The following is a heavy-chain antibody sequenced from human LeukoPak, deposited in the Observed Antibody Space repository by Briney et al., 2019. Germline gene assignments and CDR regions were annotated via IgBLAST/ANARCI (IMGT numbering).Heavy chain of an antibody. J-gene: IGHJ3*02. D-gene: IGHD3-10*01. CDR3: TRGGRYLPLDI. CDR2: TRNKANRYTT. Sequence: GGSLRLACAASGFTLSDHYMDWVRQALGKGLEWVGRTRNKANRYTTEYAASVKGRFTISRDDSKNSLYLQINSLKTEDTAVYYCTRGGRYLPLDIWGQGTMVAVSS. CDR1: GFTLSDHY. V-gene: IGHV3-72*01.